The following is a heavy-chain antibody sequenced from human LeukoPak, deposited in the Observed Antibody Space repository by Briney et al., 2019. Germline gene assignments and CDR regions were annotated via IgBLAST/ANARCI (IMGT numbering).Heavy chain of an antibody. CDR1: GYSFTSYW. CDR3: ARGEQLVRLGFDP. D-gene: IGHD6-6*01. Sequence: KRGESLKISCKGSGYSFTSYWIGWVRQMPGKGLEWMGIIYPGDSDTRYSPSFQGQVTISADKSISTAYLQWSSLKASDTAMYYCARGEQLVRLGFDPWGQGTLVTVSS. J-gene: IGHJ5*02. CDR2: IYPGDSDT. V-gene: IGHV5-51*01.